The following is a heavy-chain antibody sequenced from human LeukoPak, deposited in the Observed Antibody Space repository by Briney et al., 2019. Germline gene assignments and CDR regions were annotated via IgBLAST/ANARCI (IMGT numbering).Heavy chain of an antibody. Sequence: ASVTVSCKASGYTFTGYYMHWVRQAPGQGLEWMGWINPNSGGTNYAQKFQGRVTMTRDTSISTAYMELSRLRSDDTAVYYCATGHLSVSSGYYSAYWGQGTLVTVSS. J-gene: IGHJ4*02. CDR2: INPNSGGT. D-gene: IGHD3-22*01. CDR1: GYTFTGYY. V-gene: IGHV1-2*02. CDR3: ATGHLSVSSGYYSAY.